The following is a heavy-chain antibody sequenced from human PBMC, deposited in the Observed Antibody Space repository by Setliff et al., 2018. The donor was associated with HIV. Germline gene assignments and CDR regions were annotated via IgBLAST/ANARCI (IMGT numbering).Heavy chain of an antibody. CDR2: IYQSGNT. V-gene: IGHV4-38-2*01. Sequence: SETLSLTCAVSGYPISSGFYWSWMRQPPGKGLEWIGSIYQSGNTNYNPSLESRLTISVDTAKNQLSLKLSSVTAADTAVYYCAAATTLLSPRAWGQGTLVTVSS. CDR1: GYPISSGFY. CDR3: AAATTLLSPRA. J-gene: IGHJ5*02. D-gene: IGHD2-15*01.